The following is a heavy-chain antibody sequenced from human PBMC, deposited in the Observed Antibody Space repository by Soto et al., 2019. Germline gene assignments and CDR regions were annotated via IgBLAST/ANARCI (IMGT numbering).Heavy chain of an antibody. CDR1: GFTFSSYS. D-gene: IGHD3-22*01. J-gene: IGHJ3*02. V-gene: IGHV3-21*01. CDR2: ISSSSSYI. CDR3: ASKYTYFYDSSCPGPDNAFDI. Sequence: GGSLRLSCAASGFTFSSYSMNWVRQAPGKGLEWVSSISSSSSYIYYTDSVKGRFTISRDNAKNSLYLQMNSLRAEDTAVYYCASKYTYFYDSSCPGPDNAFDIWGQGTMVTVSS.